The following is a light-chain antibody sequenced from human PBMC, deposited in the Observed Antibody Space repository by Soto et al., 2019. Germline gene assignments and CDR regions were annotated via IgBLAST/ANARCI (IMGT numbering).Light chain of an antibody. V-gene: IGKV1-5*03. J-gene: IGKJ1*01. Sequence: DIKMTQSAAALSASVGDRVTITCRASQTISSWLAWYQQKPGKAPKLLIYKASTLKIGVPSRFSGSGSGTEFTLTISSLQPDDFATYYCQDYNSYSEAFGQRTMVDIK. CDR3: QDYNSYSEA. CDR2: KAS. CDR1: QTISSW.